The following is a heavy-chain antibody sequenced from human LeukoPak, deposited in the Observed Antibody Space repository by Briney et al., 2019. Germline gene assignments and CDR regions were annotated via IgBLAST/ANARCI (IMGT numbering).Heavy chain of an antibody. CDR2: IYYSGST. CDR1: GVSISSYY. CDR3: ARAPQPGVYAFDI. D-gene: IGHD6-13*01. J-gene: IGHJ3*02. Sequence: PSETLSLTCTVSGVSISSYYWTWIRQPPGEGLEWIGYIYYSGSTNYNPSLKSRATISVDTSKNQFSLKLSSVTAADTAVYYCARAPQPGVYAFDIWGQGTMVTVSS. V-gene: IGHV4-59*01.